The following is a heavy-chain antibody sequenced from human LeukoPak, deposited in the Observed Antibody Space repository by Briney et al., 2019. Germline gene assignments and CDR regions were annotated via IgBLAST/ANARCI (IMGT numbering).Heavy chain of an antibody. D-gene: IGHD3-9*01. J-gene: IGHJ3*02. CDR2: INSDGSRT. CDR1: GFTFSTYW. CDR3: ARDRETYYDILTGYYTLGDAFDI. V-gene: IGHV3-74*01. Sequence: GGSLRLSCAASGFTFSTYWMHWVRQAPGKGLVWVSHINSDGSRTSYADSVKGRFTISRDNAKNTLYMQKSSLRVEDKAVYYCARDRETYYDILTGYYTLGDAFDIWGQGTMVTVSS.